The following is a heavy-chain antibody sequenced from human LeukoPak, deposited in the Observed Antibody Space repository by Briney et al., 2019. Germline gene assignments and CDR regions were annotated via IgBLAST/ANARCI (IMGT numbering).Heavy chain of an antibody. CDR2: ISAIDSTT. Sequence: GGSLRLSCAASGFTFSNYEMNWVRQAPGKGLEWVSYISAIDSTTYYADSVEGRFTISRDNAKNSLYLQMNSLRVEDTAVYHCARGLASSNWPHWFDPWGQGTLVSVSS. J-gene: IGHJ5*02. CDR1: GFTFSNYE. V-gene: IGHV3-48*03. CDR3: ARGLASSNWPHWFDP. D-gene: IGHD6-13*01.